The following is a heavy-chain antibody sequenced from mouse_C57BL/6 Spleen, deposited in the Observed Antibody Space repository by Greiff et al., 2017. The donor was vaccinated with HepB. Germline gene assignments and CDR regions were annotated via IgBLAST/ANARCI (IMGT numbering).Heavy chain of an antibody. CDR1: GYTFTSYT. CDR3: ASPLYYEGAMDY. CDR2: INPSSGYT. D-gene: IGHD1-1*01. J-gene: IGHJ4*01. V-gene: IGHV1-4*01. Sequence: VQLQQSGAELARPGASVKMSCKASGYTFTSYTMHWVKQRPGQGLEWIGYINPSSGYTKYNQKFKDKATLTADKSSSTAYMQLSSLTSEDSAVYYCASPLYYEGAMDYWGQGTSVTVSS.